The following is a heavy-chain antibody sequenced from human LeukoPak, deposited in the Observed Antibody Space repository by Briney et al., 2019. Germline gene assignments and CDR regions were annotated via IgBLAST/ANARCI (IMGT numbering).Heavy chain of an antibody. Sequence: PGGSLRLSCEASGFSFDDFGMSWVRQAPGKGLEWVANIKQDGSEKYYVDSVKGRFTISRDNAKNSLYLQMNSLRAKDTAVYYCVRVGIAGFDYWGQGTLVTVSS. V-gene: IGHV3-7*01. J-gene: IGHJ4*02. D-gene: IGHD1-14*01. CDR2: IKQDGSEK. CDR3: VRVGIAGFDY. CDR1: GFSFDDFG.